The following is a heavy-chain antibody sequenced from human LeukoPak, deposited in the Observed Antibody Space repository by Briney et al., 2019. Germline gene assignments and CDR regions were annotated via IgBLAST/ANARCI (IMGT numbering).Heavy chain of an antibody. Sequence: SETLSLTCSVSGGSISSYYWSWIRQPPGKGLEWIGEIKHSGSTNYNPSLKSRVTISVDTSKKQFSLKLISVTAADTAVYYCARDSSDYDYVWGSYSWFDPWGQGTLVTVSS. J-gene: IGHJ5*02. CDR3: ARDSSDYDYVWGSYSWFDP. V-gene: IGHV4-34*01. CDR1: GGSISSYY. CDR2: IKHSGST. D-gene: IGHD3-16*01.